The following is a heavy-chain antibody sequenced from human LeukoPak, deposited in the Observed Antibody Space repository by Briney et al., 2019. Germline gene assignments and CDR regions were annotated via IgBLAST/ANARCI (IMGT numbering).Heavy chain of an antibody. CDR2: ISAYNGNT. J-gene: IGHJ3*02. V-gene: IGHV1-18*01. D-gene: IGHD2-21*01. CDR1: GYTFTSYG. CDR3: GRDRAHIVGDDVFDI. Sequence: ASVKVSCKASGYTFTSYGISWVRQAPGQGLEWMGWISAYNGNTNYAQKLQGRVTMTTDTSTSTAYMELRSLRSDDTAVYYCGRDRAHIVGDDVFDIWGKGKMVTVSS.